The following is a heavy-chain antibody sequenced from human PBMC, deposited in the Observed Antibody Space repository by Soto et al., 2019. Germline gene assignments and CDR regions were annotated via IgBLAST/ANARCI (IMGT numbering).Heavy chain of an antibody. CDR2: FYYSGSP. CDR1: GDSIRSSSHY. J-gene: IGHJ4*02. V-gene: IGHV4-39*01. Sequence: SETLSLTCTVSGDSIRSSSHYWAWNRQPPGKGLEWIGGFYYSGSPYYNPSLKSRVTMSVDTSKNQFSLNLNSVTAADTAVYYCARHAYYDFWSGYSNFDYWGQGTLVTVSS. D-gene: IGHD3-3*01. CDR3: ARHAYYDFWSGYSNFDY.